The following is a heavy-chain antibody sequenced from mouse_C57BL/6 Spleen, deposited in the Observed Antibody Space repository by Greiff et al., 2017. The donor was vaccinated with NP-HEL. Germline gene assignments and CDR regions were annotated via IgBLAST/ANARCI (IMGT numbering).Heavy chain of an antibody. CDR1: GYTFTSYW. D-gene: IGHD1-1*01. Sequence: QVQLKQPGAELVRPGSSVKLSCKASGYTFTSYWMHWVKQRPIQGLEWIGNIDPSDSETHYNQKFKDKATLTVDKSSSTAYMQLSSLTSEDSAVYYCARPSYYGSSARDFDVWGTGTTVTVSS. J-gene: IGHJ1*03. CDR2: IDPSDSET. V-gene: IGHV1-52*01. CDR3: ARPSYYGSSARDFDV.